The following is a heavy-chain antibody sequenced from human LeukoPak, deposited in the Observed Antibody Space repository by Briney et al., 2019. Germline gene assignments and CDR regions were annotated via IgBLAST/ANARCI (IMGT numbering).Heavy chain of an antibody. V-gene: IGHV7-4-1*02. J-gene: IGHJ4*02. CDR1: GYSFTGYA. CDR2: INTNTGNP. D-gene: IGHD6-13*01. CDR3: ARALSIAAAAGGY. Sequence: ASVKVSCKASGYSFTGYAMKWVRQAPGQGLEWMGWINTNTGNPTYAQGFTGRFVFSLDTSVTTAYLQISSLKTEDTAVYYCARALSIAAAAGGYWGQGTLVTVSS.